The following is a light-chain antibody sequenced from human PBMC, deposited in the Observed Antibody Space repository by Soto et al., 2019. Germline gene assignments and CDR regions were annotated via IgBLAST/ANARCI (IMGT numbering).Light chain of an antibody. V-gene: IGKV1-9*01. J-gene: IGKJ4*01. Sequence: GDRVTITCRASQGVSSHLAWYQQKPGKAPKLLIHAASTLQSGVPSRFSGSGSGTDFSLTISSLQPEDFATYYCQQTNTFPFTFGGGTKVDIK. CDR3: QQTNTFPFT. CDR2: AAS. CDR1: QGVSSH.